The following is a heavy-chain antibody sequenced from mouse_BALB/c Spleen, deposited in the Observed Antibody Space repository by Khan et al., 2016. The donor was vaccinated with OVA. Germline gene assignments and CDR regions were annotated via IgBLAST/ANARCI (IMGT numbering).Heavy chain of an antibody. Sequence: QVQLKESRAELARPGASVKMSCKASGYTFTSYTIHWVRQRPGPAPEWIGHITHSNDYTNINQNFKDKATLIVDKSATKAYMQLSSLTSEDSAVYYCVREGAYQRSDGWFAYWGQGTLVT. CDR1: GYTFTSYT. J-gene: IGHJ3*01. CDR3: VREGAYQRSDGWFAY. CDR2: ITHSNDYT. V-gene: IGHV1-4*01. D-gene: IGHD2-14*01.